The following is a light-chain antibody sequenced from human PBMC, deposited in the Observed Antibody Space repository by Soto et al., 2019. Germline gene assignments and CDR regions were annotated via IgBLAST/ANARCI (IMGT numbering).Light chain of an antibody. CDR1: SGDVGGYNF. V-gene: IGLV2-8*01. Sequence: QSALTQPPSASGSPGQSVTISCTGTSGDVGGYNFVSWYQQHPGKAPKFMIYEVSKRPSGVPDRFSGSKSGNTASLTVSGLQAEDEADYYCSSYAGGITRVFGGGTKVTVL. J-gene: IGLJ3*02. CDR3: SSYAGGITRV. CDR2: EVS.